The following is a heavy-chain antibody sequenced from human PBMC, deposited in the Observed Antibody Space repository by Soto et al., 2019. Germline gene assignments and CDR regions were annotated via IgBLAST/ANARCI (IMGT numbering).Heavy chain of an antibody. CDR3: AKDRGVYEYGDYTMGQDPFEY. D-gene: IGHD4-17*01. J-gene: IGHJ4*02. V-gene: IGHV3-23*01. CDR1: GFTFSSYA. Sequence: EVQLLESGGGLVQPGGSLRLSCAASGFTFSSYAMSWVRQAPGKGLEWVSAISGSGGSTYYADSVKGRFTISRYNSKNTLYLQMNSLRAEDTAVYYCAKDRGVYEYGDYTMGQDPFEYWGQGTLVTVSS. CDR2: ISGSGGST.